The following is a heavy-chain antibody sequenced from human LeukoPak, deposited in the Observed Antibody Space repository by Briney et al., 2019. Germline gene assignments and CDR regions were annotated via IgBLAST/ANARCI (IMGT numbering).Heavy chain of an antibody. CDR2: IWYDGSNK. CDR3: ARSSIFGVAQPPDDC. J-gene: IGHJ4*02. V-gene: IGHV3-33*01. Sequence: PGGSLRLSCAASGFTFSSYGMHWVRQAPGKGLEWVAVIWYDGSNKYYADSVKGRFTISRDNSKNTLYLQMNSLRAEDTAVYYCARSSIFGVAQPPDDCWGQGTLVTVSS. CDR1: GFTFSSYG. D-gene: IGHD3-3*01.